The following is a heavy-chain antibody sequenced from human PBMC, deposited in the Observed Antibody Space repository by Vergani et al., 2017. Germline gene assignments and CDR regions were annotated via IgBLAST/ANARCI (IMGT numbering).Heavy chain of an antibody. V-gene: IGHV1-18*01. D-gene: IGHD5-18*01. CDR1: GYTFTSYG. CDR3: ARDLRQPSGLGYSYGYVDD. Sequence: QVQLVQSGAEVKKPGASVKVSCKASGYTFTSYGISWVRQAPGQGLEWMGWISAYNGNTNYAQKLQGRVTMTTDTSTSTDYMELRSLRSDDTAVYYCARDLRQPSGLGYSYGYVDDWGQGTLVTVSS. J-gene: IGHJ4*02. CDR2: ISAYNGNT.